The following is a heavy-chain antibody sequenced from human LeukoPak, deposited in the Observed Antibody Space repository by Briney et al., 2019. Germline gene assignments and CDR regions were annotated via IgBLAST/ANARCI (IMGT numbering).Heavy chain of an antibody. CDR1: GLSVSSNF. V-gene: IGHV3-53*01. J-gene: IGHJ4*02. D-gene: IGHD6-19*01. Sequence: GGSLRLSCAASGLSVSSNFITWVRQAPGKGPEWVSVIYSDGTTYYADSLKGRFTTSRDTSKNTVFLQMSSLRDEDTAVYYCARAGSGWYREQGYFDYWGQGTLVTVFS. CDR2: IYSDGTT. CDR3: ARAGSGWYREQGYFDY.